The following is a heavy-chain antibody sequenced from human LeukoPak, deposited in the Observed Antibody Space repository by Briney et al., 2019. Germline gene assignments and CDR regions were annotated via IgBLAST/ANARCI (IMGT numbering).Heavy chain of an antibody. Sequence: PGESLKISCKGSGYNFTNYWIGWVRQMPGKGLEWMGIIYPGDSDTRYSPSFQGQVTISADKSISTAYLQWSSLKASDTAMYYCARQEGYCSGGSCYSAVRVHNWFDPWGQGTLVTVSS. V-gene: IGHV5-51*01. D-gene: IGHD2-15*01. CDR2: IYPGDSDT. CDR1: GYNFTNYW. CDR3: ARQEGYCSGGSCYSAVRVHNWFDP. J-gene: IGHJ5*02.